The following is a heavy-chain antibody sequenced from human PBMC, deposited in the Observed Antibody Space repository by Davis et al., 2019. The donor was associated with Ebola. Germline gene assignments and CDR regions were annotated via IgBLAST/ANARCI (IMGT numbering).Heavy chain of an antibody. CDR1: GYSFSRNW. D-gene: IGHD3-22*01. V-gene: IGHV5-51*01. CDR2: INPDDSDT. CDR3: AKQESLYGSSDY. Sequence: GESLKISCKGSGYSFSRNWIVWVRQMPGKGLEWMGIINPDDSDTRYSPSFQGQVTISADKSINTAYLQWSSLKASDTAMYYCAKQESLYGSSDYWGQGTLVTVSS. J-gene: IGHJ4*02.